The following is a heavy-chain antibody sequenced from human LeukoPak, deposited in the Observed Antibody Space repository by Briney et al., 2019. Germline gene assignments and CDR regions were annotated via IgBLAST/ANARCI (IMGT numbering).Heavy chain of an antibody. J-gene: IGHJ6*02. Sequence: GESLKISCKGSGYSFTSYWIGWVRQMPGKGLEWMGIIYPGDSDTRYSPSFQGQVTISADKSISTAYLQWSSLKASDTAMYYCARSGDGDLDYYYYYGMDVWGQGTTVTVSS. D-gene: IGHD4-17*01. CDR3: ARSGDGDLDYYYYYGMDV. CDR2: IYPGDSDT. V-gene: IGHV5-51*01. CDR1: GYSFTSYW.